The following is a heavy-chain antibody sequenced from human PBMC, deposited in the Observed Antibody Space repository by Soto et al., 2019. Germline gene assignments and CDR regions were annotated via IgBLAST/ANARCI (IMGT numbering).Heavy chain of an antibody. CDR2: IYYSGSA. V-gene: IGHV4-39*01. Sequence: PSETLSLTCTVSGGSISSSDYYWGWIRQPPGKGLEWIGNIYYSGSASYNPSLKSRVTISVDTSKNQVSLQLNSVTPDDTAVYYCARLIGNSWLDSWGQGTLVTVSS. D-gene: IGHD1-26*01. J-gene: IGHJ5*01. CDR1: GGSISSSDYY. CDR3: ARLIGNSWLDS.